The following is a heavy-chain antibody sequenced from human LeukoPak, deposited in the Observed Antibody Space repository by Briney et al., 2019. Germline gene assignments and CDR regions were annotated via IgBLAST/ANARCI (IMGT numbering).Heavy chain of an antibody. CDR3: ARARNYYDSSDYYYEGDAFDI. Sequence: SETLSLTCTGSGGSISSYHWSWIRQPPGKGLECIGYIYYSGSTNYNPSLKSRVTISVDTSKSQFSLKLSSVTAADTAVYYCARARNYYDSSDYYYEGDAFDIWGQGTMVTVSS. CDR1: GGSISSYH. CDR2: IYYSGST. V-gene: IGHV4-59*01. D-gene: IGHD3-22*01. J-gene: IGHJ3*02.